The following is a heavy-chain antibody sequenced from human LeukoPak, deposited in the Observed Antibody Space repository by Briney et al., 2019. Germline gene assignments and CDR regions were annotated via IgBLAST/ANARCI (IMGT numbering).Heavy chain of an antibody. V-gene: IGHV4-59*01. J-gene: IGHJ6*02. D-gene: IGHD6-19*01. Sequence: SETLSLTCAVYGGSFSGYYWSWIRQPPGKGLEWIGYIYYSGSTNYNPSLKSRVTISVDTSKNQFSLKLSSVTAADTAVYYCARERSDSSGWHRGYYYYYGMDVWGQGTTVTVSS. CDR2: IYYSGST. CDR1: GGSFSGYY. CDR3: ARERSDSSGWHRGYYYYYGMDV.